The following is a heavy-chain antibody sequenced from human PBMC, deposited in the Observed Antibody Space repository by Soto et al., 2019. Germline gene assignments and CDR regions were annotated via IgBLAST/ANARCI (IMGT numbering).Heavy chain of an antibody. CDR3: AREGGYDSPHGC. Sequence: QVQLQESGPGLVKPSQTLSLICTVSGGLISNGDYHWSWIRQPPGKGLEWIGYTYPSGRTYYNASLRSRVTISIDASKNQFSLKLNSVTAADTAVYYCAREGGYDSPHGCWGQGTLVTVSS. CDR2: TYPSGRT. D-gene: IGHD5-12*01. CDR1: GGLISNGDYH. V-gene: IGHV4-30-4*01. J-gene: IGHJ4*02.